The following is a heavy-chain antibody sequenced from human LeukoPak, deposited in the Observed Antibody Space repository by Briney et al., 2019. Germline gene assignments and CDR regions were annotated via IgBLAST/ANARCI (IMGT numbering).Heavy chain of an antibody. CDR3: ARETAVSGGIYFDY. V-gene: IGHV3-74*01. CDR2: ISSDGSRT. J-gene: IGHJ4*02. Sequence: PGGSLRLSCAASGFTFSSSWMHWVRQAPGEGLVWVSRISSDGSRTTYADSVKGRFTISRDNAKNTLYLQMNSLRAEDTAVYYCARETAVSGGIYFDYWGQGTLVTVSS. D-gene: IGHD3-10*01. CDR1: GFTFSSSW.